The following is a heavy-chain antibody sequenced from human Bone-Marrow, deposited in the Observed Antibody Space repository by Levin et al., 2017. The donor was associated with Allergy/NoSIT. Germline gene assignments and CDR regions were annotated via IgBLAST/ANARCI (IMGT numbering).Heavy chain of an antibody. J-gene: IGHJ6*02. CDR3: ARPPRGAGWNGVNV. CDR1: ADTFSSYV. D-gene: IGHD3-10*01. V-gene: IGHV1-69*06. Sequence: GGSLRLSCKTSADTFSSYVLTWVRQAPGQGLEWMGAILPSFGTPEYAQKFRGRVTITAERSTSTVYIELTMLTFDDTAIYYCARPPRGAGWNGVNVWGQGTTVIVSS. CDR2: ILPSFGTP.